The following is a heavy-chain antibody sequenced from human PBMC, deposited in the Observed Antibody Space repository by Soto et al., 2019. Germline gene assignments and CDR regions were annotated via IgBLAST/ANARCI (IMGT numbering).Heavy chain of an antibody. CDR3: ARENKDVNKSTSISSGFHGMDV. CDR1: GFTFRRHS. V-gene: IGHV3-21*01. D-gene: IGHD2-2*01. Sequence: PGGSLRLSCAGSGFTFRRHSMNWVRQAPGRGLEWVASISTSSSFIYYGDSVRGRFIISRDNAKNSLDLQMDSLRVEDTAVYYCARENKDVNKSTSISSGFHGMDVWGQGITVTVAS. CDR2: ISTSSSFI. J-gene: IGHJ6*02.